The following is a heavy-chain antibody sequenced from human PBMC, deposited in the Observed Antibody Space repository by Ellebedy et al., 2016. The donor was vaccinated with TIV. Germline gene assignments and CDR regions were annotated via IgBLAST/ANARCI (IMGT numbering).Heavy chain of an antibody. D-gene: IGHD3-22*01. CDR3: ARDRYDSTGVNNYFDP. CDR2: IKSDGSST. J-gene: IGHJ5*02. Sequence: GGSLRLXXAASGFTFSSYWMHWVRQAPGKGLVWVSRIKSDGSSTSYADSVKGRFTISRDNAKNTLYLQMNSLRAEDTAVYYCARDRYDSTGVNNYFDPWGQGTLVTVSS. V-gene: IGHV3-74*01. CDR1: GFTFSSYW.